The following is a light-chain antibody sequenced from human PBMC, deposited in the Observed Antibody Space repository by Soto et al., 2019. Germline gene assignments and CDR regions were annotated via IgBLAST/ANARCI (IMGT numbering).Light chain of an antibody. CDR1: QSVSSN. CDR3: LQHNEYPRT. V-gene: IGKV3-15*01. J-gene: IGKJ1*01. Sequence: EIVMTQSPATLSVSPGERATLSCRASQSVSSNLAWYQQKPGQAPRLLIYGASTRATGIPARFSGSGSGTEFTLTISSLQSEDFATYYCLQHNEYPRTFGQGTKVEF. CDR2: GAS.